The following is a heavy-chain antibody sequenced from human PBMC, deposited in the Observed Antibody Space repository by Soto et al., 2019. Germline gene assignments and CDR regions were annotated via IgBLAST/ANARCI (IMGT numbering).Heavy chain of an antibody. J-gene: IGHJ3*02. V-gene: IGHV1-69*04. CDR1: GGTFSSYT. D-gene: IGHD3-3*01. Sequence: GASVKVSCKASGGTFSSYTISWVRQAPGQGLEWMGRIIPILGIANYAQKFQGRVTITADKSTSTAYMELSSLRSEDTAVYYCARDFPTRFGLVRDEAFDIWGQGTMVTGS. CDR2: IIPILGIA. CDR3: ARDFPTRFGLVRDEAFDI.